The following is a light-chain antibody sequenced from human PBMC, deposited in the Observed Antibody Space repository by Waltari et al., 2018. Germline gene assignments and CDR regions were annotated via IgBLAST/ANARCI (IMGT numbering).Light chain of an antibody. CDR3: CSYAGGSRVI. CDR1: KTDIGTSKF. J-gene: IGLJ2*01. V-gene: IGLV2-23*01. CDR2: EAT. Sequence: QSALTQPASLSGSPGQSITISCAGPKTDIGTSKFVSWFQQFPGQAPKLIVSEATKRPSGVSYRFSGSKSGNTASLTISGLQAEDEADYYCCSYAGGSRVIFGGGTKLTVL.